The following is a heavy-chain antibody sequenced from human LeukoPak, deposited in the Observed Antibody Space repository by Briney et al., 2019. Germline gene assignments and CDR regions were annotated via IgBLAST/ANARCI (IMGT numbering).Heavy chain of an antibody. CDR2: INPDNSDT. D-gene: IGHD3-22*01. Sequence: GESLKISCKGSGYNFANSWIGWVRQQSGKGLEWMGIINPDNSDTRYGPSFQGQITISADKSISTAYLQWSSLTASDTAMYYCARPYDPYWGQGTLVTVSS. CDR1: GYNFANSW. CDR3: ARPYDPY. V-gene: IGHV5-51*01. J-gene: IGHJ4*02.